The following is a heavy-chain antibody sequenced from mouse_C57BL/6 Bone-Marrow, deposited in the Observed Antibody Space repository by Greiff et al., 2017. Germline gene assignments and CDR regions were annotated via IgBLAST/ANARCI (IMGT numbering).Heavy chain of an antibody. Sequence: QVQLKESGPELVKPGASVKISCKASGYTFTDYYINWVKQRPGQGLEWIGWIFPGSGSTYYNEKFKGKATLTVDKSSSTAYMLLSSLTSEDSAVYFCAREQLRLERDAMDYWGQGTSVTVSS. V-gene: IGHV1-75*01. CDR3: AREQLRLERDAMDY. D-gene: IGHD3-2*02. CDR1: GYTFTDYY. CDR2: IFPGSGST. J-gene: IGHJ4*01.